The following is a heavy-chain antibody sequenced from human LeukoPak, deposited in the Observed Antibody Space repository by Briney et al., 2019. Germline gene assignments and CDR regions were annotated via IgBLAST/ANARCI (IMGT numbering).Heavy chain of an antibody. CDR2: ISAYNGNT. CDR3: ASLYCSSTSCYPPFDP. CDR1: GYTFTSYG. D-gene: IGHD2-2*01. J-gene: IGHJ5*02. Sequence: GASVKVSCKASGYTFTSYGISWVRQAPGQGLEWMGWISAYNGNTNYAQKLQGRVTMTTDTSTSTAYMELRSLRSEDTAVYYCASLYCSSTSCYPPFDPWGQGTLVTVSS. V-gene: IGHV1-18*01.